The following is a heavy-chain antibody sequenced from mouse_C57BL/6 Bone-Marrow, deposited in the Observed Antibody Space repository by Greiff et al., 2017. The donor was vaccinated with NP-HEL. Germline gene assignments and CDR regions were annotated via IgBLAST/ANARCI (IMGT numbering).Heavy chain of an antibody. Sequence: EVHLVESGPGLVKPSPSLSLTCSVTGYSITSGYYWNWIRQFPGNKLEWMGYISYDGSNNYNPSLKNRISITRDTSKNQFFLKLNSVTTEDTATYYCAFYWEWFADWGQGTLVTVSA. CDR2: ISYDGSN. CDR3: AFYWEWFAD. J-gene: IGHJ3*01. CDR1: GYSITSGYY. V-gene: IGHV3-6*01. D-gene: IGHD4-1*01.